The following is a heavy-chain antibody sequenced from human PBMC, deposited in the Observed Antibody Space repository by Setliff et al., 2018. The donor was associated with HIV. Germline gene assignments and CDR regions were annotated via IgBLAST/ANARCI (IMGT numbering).Heavy chain of an antibody. CDR3: ARLGRAIDDGGSSLRLDF. J-gene: IGHJ4*02. V-gene: IGHV4-4*09. CDR2: ISSSGTT. D-gene: IGHD2-21*01. Sequence: KPSETLSLTCDVSDDSFSNYDWTWIRQPPGKALQWIGYISSSGTTNYNPSLRSRVTISIETSNTRFSLWLRSATAADTATYFCARLGRAIDDGGSSLRLDFWGQGMLVTVTS. CDR1: DDSFSNYD.